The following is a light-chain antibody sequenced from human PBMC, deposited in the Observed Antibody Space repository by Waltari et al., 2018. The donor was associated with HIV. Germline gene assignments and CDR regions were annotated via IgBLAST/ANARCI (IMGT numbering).Light chain of an antibody. Sequence: QPVLTLSSSASASLGSSVKLTGTLSSWHSRNIIACPQQQPGKAPRYLMKLEGGGLYNKGSGVPDRFSGSSSEADRYLTISNLQFEDEADYYCETWDSSTWVCGGGTKLTVL. CDR2: LEGGGLY. CDR3: ETWDSSTWV. V-gene: IGLV4-60*02. CDR1: SWHSRNI. J-gene: IGLJ3*02.